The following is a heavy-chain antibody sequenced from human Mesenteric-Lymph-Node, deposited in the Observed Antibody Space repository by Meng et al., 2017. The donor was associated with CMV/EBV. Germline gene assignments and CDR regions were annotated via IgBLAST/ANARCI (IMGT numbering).Heavy chain of an antibody. CDR1: GFTVSSNY. V-gene: IGHV3-23*01. CDR3: ARGGVSSTSQGMDV. CDR2: ISGSGGST. D-gene: IGHD2-2*01. J-gene: IGHJ6*02. Sequence: GESLKISCAASGFTVSSNYMSWVRQAPGKGLEWVSAISGSGGSTYYADSVKGRFTISRDNSKNTLYLQMNSLRAEDTAVYYCARGGVSSTSQGMDVWGQGTTVTVSS.